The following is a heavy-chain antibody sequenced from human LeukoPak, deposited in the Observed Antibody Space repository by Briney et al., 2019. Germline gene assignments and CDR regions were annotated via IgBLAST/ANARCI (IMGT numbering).Heavy chain of an antibody. CDR2: ISSSSSYI. V-gene: IGHV3-21*01. D-gene: IGHD3-22*01. CDR1: GFTFSSYS. Sequence: GGSLRLSCAASGFTFSSYSMNWVRQAPGKGLEWVSSISSSSSYIYYADSVKGRFTISRDNAKNSLYLQMNSLRDEGTAVYYSAKVDYGDSSGYPKYFQHWGQGTLVTVSS. CDR3: AKVDYGDSSGYPKYFQH. J-gene: IGHJ1*01.